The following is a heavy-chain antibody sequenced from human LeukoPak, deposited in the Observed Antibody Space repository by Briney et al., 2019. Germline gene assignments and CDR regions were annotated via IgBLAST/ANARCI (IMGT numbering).Heavy chain of an antibody. D-gene: IGHD4-17*01. CDR3: AKEGGDYQVWGAFDI. J-gene: IGHJ3*02. V-gene: IGHV3-23*01. CDR1: GFTFSSYA. CDR2: INGSGGST. Sequence: GGSLRLSCAASGFTFSSYAMSWARQAPGKGLEWVSAINGSGGSTYYADSVKGRFTISRDNSKNTLYLQMNSLRAEDTAVYYCAKEGGDYQVWGAFDIWGQGTMVTVSS.